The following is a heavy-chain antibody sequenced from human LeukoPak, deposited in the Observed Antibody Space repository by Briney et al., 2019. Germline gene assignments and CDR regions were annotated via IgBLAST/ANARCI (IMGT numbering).Heavy chain of an antibody. CDR1: GASVNSGNYY. Sequence: PSETLSLTCTVPGASVNSGNYYWTWIRQPAGKRLEWIGRIYTSGSTNYNPSLKSRVTISIDASKNQFSLRLSSMTAADTAVYYCARLTYYYDSSGSDLWGRGTLVTVSS. CDR2: IYTSGST. J-gene: IGHJ2*01. D-gene: IGHD3-22*01. V-gene: IGHV4-61*02. CDR3: ARLTYYYDSSGSDL.